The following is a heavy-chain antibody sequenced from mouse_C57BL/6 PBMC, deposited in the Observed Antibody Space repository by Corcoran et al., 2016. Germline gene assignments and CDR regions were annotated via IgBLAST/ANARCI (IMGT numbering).Heavy chain of an antibody. V-gene: IGHV1-26*01. J-gene: IGHJ1*03. Sequence: EVQLQQSGPELVKPGASVKISCKASGYTFTDYYMNWVKQSHGKSLEWIGDINPNNGGTSYNQKFKGKATLTVDKSSSTAYMELRSLTSEDSAVYYCARPYSKDGYFDVWGTGTTVTASS. CDR3: ARPYSKDGYFDV. D-gene: IGHD2-5*01. CDR1: GYTFTDYY. CDR2: INPNNGGT.